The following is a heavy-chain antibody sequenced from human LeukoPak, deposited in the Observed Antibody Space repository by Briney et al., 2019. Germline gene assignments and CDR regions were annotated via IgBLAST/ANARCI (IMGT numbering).Heavy chain of an antibody. D-gene: IGHD1-14*01. CDR3: ANYRKPQGLDY. J-gene: IGHJ4*02. Sequence: GGSLRLSCAVSRFAFSTYAMTWVRQAPGQGLEYVSTISSNGADTYYADSVKGRFIISRDNSKNTLYLQMTSLRVEDTAVYYCANYRKPQGLDYWGQGTLVTVSS. CDR1: RFAFSTYA. CDR2: ISSNGADT. V-gene: IGHV3-23*01.